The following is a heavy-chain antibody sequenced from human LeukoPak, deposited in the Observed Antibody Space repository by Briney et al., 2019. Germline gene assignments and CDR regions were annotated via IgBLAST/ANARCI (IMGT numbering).Heavy chain of an antibody. CDR2: IYPGDSDT. Sequence: GESLNISCKASGYSFPIYWIGWVRQMPGKGLEWMGIIYPGDSDTSYSPSFQGQVTISADKSISTAYLQWSSLKASDTAMYYCARLGTSNWNNQHWGQGTLVTVSS. CDR3: ARLGTSNWNNQH. J-gene: IGHJ1*01. D-gene: IGHD1/OR15-1a*01. V-gene: IGHV5-51*01. CDR1: GYSFPIYW.